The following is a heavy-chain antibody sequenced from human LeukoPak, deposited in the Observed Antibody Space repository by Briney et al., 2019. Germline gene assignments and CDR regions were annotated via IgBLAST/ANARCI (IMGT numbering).Heavy chain of an antibody. CDR3: ARGYSGYDSLSDRYYFDY. D-gene: IGHD5-12*01. V-gene: IGHV1-69*13. CDR2: IIPIFGTA. CDR1: GGTFSSYA. Sequence: GASVKVSCKASGGTFSSYAISWVRQAPGRGLEWMGGIIPIFGTANYAQKFQGRVTITADESTSTAYMELSSLRSEDTAVYYCARGYSGYDSLSDRYYFDYWGQGTLVTVSS. J-gene: IGHJ4*02.